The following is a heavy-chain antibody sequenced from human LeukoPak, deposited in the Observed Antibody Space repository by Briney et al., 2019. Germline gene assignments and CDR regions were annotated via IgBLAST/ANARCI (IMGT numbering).Heavy chain of an antibody. Sequence: ASVKVSCKASGYTFTGYHMHWVRQAPGQGLEWMGRINPNTGDTNFAQNFQGRVTMTRDTSISTAYMELSRLRSDDTAVYYCASVKLGLEYYYDSSGPFDPWGQGTLVTVSS. J-gene: IGHJ5*02. CDR1: GYTFTGYH. CDR3: ASVKLGLEYYYDSSGPFDP. D-gene: IGHD3-22*01. V-gene: IGHV1-2*02. CDR2: INPNTGDT.